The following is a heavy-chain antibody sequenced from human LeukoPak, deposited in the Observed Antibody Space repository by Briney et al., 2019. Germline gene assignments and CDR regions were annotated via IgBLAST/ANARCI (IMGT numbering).Heavy chain of an antibody. Sequence: PGRSLRLSCSASGFRFSSHGIHWVRQAPGKGLEWVAVVGDTGQAKVYSDSAKGRFTISRDNAKNTLYLQMNSLRAEDTAVYYCARAGEPTFLDYWGQGSLVTVSS. V-gene: IGHV3-33*08. CDR2: VGDTGQAK. CDR1: GFRFSSHG. D-gene: IGHD3-16*01. J-gene: IGHJ4*02. CDR3: ARAGEPTFLDY.